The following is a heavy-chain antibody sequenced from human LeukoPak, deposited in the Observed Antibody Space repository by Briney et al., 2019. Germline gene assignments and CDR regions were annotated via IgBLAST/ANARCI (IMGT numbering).Heavy chain of an antibody. Sequence: SETLSLTCTVSGGSISSNNWSWSRQPPGQGLEWIGNIYFSGSTNSNPSLNSRITISVETSKNQFLLQLNPMTAADTAVYYWAKTKGPGRGKYGSSWSIYYYYMDGWGKETTVTVSS. CDR1: GGSISSNN. CDR2: IYFSGST. J-gene: IGHJ6*03. D-gene: IGHD6-13*01. CDR3: AKTKGPGRGKYGSSWSIYYYYMDG. V-gene: IGHV4-59*01.